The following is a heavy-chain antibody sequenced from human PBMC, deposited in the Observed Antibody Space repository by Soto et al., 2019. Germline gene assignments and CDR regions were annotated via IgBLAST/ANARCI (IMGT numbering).Heavy chain of an antibody. CDR1: GFTFSSYA. J-gene: IGHJ4*02. Sequence: GSLRLSCAASGFTFSSYAMSWVRQAPGKGLEWVSAISGSGGSTYYADSVKGRFTISRDNSKNTLYLQMNSLRAEDTAVYYCAKGRPHIVVVPAATQDGFDYWGQGTLVTVSS. V-gene: IGHV3-23*01. CDR2: ISGSGGST. CDR3: AKGRPHIVVVPAATQDGFDY. D-gene: IGHD2-2*01.